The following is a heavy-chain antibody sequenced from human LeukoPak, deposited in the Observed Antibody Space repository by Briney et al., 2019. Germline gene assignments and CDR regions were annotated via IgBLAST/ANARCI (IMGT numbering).Heavy chain of an antibody. J-gene: IGHJ4*02. CDR3: LVTTRSRGFDY. D-gene: IGHD1/OR15-1a*01. Sequence: GGSLRLSCAASGFTFSSYWMSWVRQAPGKGLEWVANIRQDGSVQNYVDSVKGRLTISRDNPKNSVYLQMSSLRAEDTAVYYCLVTTRSRGFDYWGQGTLVTASS. CDR2: IRQDGSVQ. V-gene: IGHV3-7*01. CDR1: GFTFSSYW.